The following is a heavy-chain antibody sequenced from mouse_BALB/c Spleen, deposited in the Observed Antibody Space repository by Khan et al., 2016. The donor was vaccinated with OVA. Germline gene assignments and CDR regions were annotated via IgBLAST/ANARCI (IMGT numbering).Heavy chain of an antibody. J-gene: IGHJ4*01. CDR3: ARNGSRCNYAMDD. V-gene: IGHV3-2*02. Sequence: EVQLQESGPGLVKPSQSLSLTCTVTGYSITSDYAWNWIRQFPGNKLEWLGYISYSGSTNYNPALKSRISITRDTSKNQFFLQLNSVTTEDTATYYCARNGSRCNYAMDDGGQGTSVTVSS. CDR1: GYSITSDYA. CDR2: ISYSGST.